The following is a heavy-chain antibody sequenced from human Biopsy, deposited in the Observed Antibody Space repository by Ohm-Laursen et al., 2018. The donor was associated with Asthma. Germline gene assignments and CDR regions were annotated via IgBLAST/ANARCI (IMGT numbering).Heavy chain of an antibody. Sequence: SSVTVSCKASAGTFSSYAISWVRQAPGHGLEWMGGLIPVLGTPDHAQMFEGRVTITADESTSTAYMELSSMSSEDTAVYYCARGYSGSDRIVYYYSGLEVWGQGTTVTVSS. CDR2: LIPVLGTP. CDR3: ARGYSGSDRIVYYYSGLEV. CDR1: AGTFSSYA. D-gene: IGHD5-12*01. J-gene: IGHJ6*02. V-gene: IGHV1-69*01.